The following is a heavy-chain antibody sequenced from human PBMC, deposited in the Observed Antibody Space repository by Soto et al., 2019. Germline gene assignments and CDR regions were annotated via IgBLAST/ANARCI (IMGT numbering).Heavy chain of an antibody. CDR3: ARGAWSGYSFRRSNYYMDV. V-gene: IGHV4-59*01. D-gene: IGHD3-3*01. CDR2: IYYSGST. CDR1: GGSISSYY. J-gene: IGHJ6*03. Sequence: SETLSLTCTVSGGSISSYYWSWIRQPPGKGLEWIGYIYYSGSTNYNPSLKSRVTISVDTSKNQFSLKLSSVTAADTAVYYCARGAWSGYSFRRSNYYMDVWGKGTTVTVSS.